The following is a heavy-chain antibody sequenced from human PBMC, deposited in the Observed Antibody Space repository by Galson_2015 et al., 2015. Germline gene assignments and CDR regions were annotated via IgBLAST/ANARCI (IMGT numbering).Heavy chain of an antibody. CDR1: GFTFSSYA. V-gene: IGHV3-30*04. CDR2: ISYDGSNK. Sequence: SLRLSCAASGFTFSSYAMHWVRQAPGKGLEWVAVISYDGSNKYYADSVKGRFTISRDNSKNTLYLQMNSLRAEDTAVYYCAKDPGVVPAAPRDYWGQGTLVTVSS. D-gene: IGHD2-2*01. J-gene: IGHJ4*02. CDR3: AKDPGVVPAAPRDY.